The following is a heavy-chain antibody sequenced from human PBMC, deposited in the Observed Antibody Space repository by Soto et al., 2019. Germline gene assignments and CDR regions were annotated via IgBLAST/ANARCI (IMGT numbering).Heavy chain of an antibody. CDR3: ARIRRIAAAGIGSTNYYYGMDV. CDR2: IYYSGST. Sequence: SETLSLTCTVSGGSISSYYWSWIRQPPGKGLEWIGYIYYSGSTNYNPSLKSRVTISVDTSKNQFSLKLSSVTAADTAVYYCARIRRIAAAGIGSTNYYYGMDVWGQGTTVTVSS. J-gene: IGHJ6*02. D-gene: IGHD6-13*01. CDR1: GGSISSYY. V-gene: IGHV4-59*01.